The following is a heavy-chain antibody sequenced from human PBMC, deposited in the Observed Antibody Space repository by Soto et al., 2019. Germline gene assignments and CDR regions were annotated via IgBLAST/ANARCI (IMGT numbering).Heavy chain of an antibody. V-gene: IGHV3-30*18. D-gene: IGHD1-26*01. J-gene: IGHJ6*02. CDR1: GFTFSSYG. CDR2: ISYDGSNK. Sequence: GGSLRLSCAASGFTFSSYGMHWVRQAPGKGLEWVAVISYDGSNKYYADSVKGRFTISRDNSKNTLYLQMNSLRAEDTAVYYCAKDEFGELEYYYGMDVWGQGTTVTVSS. CDR3: AKDEFGELEYYYGMDV.